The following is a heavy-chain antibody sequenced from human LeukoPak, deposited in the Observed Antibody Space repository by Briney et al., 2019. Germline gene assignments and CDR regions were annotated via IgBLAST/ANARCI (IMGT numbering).Heavy chain of an antibody. CDR3: ARHPSSTVTRDY. V-gene: IGHV3-66*04. D-gene: IGHD4-17*01. CDR2: IYSGGST. J-gene: IGHJ4*02. Sequence: GGSLRLSCAASGFTVSSNYMSWVRQAPGKGLEWVSVIYSGGSTYYADSVKGRFTISRDNSKDTLYLQMNSLSAEDTAVYYCARHPSSTVTRDYWGQGTLVTVSS. CDR1: GFTVSSNY.